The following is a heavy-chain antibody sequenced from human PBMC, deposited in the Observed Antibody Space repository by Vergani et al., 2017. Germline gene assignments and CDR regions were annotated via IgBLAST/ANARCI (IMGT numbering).Heavy chain of an antibody. CDR3: VKETPLVTIFGVVTALDY. CDR2: ISSNGGST. J-gene: IGHJ4*02. D-gene: IGHD3-3*01. CDR1: GFTFSSYA. Sequence: EVQLLESGGGLVQPGGSLRLSCSASGFTFSSYAMHWVRQAPGKGLEYVSAISSNGGSTYYADSVKGRFTISRDNSKHTLYLQMSSLRAEDTAVYYCVKETPLVTIFGVVTALDYWGQGTLVTVSS. V-gene: IGHV3-64D*06.